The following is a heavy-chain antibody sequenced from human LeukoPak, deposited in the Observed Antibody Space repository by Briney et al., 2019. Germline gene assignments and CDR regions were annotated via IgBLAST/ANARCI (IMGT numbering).Heavy chain of an antibody. CDR3: ARNCTNGVCN. CDR1: GGTFSSYA. CDR2: IIPIFGTA. Sequence: SVKVSCKASGGTFSSYAISWVRQAPGQGLEWMGRIIPIFGTANYAQKLQGRVTMTTDTSTSTAYMELRSLRSDDTAVYYCARNCTNGVCNWGQGTLVTVSS. V-gene: IGHV1-69*05. J-gene: IGHJ4*02. D-gene: IGHD2-8*01.